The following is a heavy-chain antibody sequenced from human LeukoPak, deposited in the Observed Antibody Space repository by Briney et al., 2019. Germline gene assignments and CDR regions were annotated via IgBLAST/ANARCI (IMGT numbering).Heavy chain of an antibody. Sequence: SETLSLTCSVSGGSISNDHYYWGWIRQPPGKGLEWIGSIYNSGSTYYNPSLTSRVTVSVDRPKNHFSLKLNSVTAADTAVYYCARHVASYDFDFWGQGILVTVSS. V-gene: IGHV4-39*01. CDR1: GGSISNDHYY. CDR2: IYNSGST. CDR3: ARHVASYDFDF. J-gene: IGHJ4*02. D-gene: IGHD2-21*01.